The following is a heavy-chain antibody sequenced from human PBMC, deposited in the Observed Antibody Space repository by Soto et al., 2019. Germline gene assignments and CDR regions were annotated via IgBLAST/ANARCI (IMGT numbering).Heavy chain of an antibody. CDR3: TGLWNSGYDY. V-gene: IGHV3-73*01. J-gene: IGHJ4*02. Sequence: GGSLRLSCAASGFTFSDSAMHWVRQASGKGLEWVGRISSKANTYATAYAASVKGRFTISRDDSKNTAYLQMNSLKTEDTAVYYCTGLWNSGYDYWGQGALVTVSS. CDR2: ISSKANTYAT. CDR1: GFTFSDSA. D-gene: IGHD3-22*01.